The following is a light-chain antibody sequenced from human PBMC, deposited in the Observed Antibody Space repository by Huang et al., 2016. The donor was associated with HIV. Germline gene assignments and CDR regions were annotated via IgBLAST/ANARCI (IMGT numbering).Light chain of an antibody. CDR1: QSISSY. J-gene: IGKJ3*01. V-gene: IGKV1-39*01. CDR3: QQSYSTSFT. CDR2: AAS. Sequence: DIQMTQSPSSLSASVGDRVTNTCRARQSISSYLNWYQQKPGKAPKLLIYAASSLQSGVPSRFSGSGSGTDLTLTISSLQPEDFATYYGQQSYSTSFTFGPGTKVDIK.